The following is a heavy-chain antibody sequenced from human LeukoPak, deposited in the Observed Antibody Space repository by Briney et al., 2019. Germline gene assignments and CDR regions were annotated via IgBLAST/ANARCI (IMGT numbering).Heavy chain of an antibody. Sequence: GRSLRLSCAASGFTFSSYGMHWVRQAPGKGLEWAAVIPYDGTDKDYADSVKGRFTISRDNSNNTLYLQMNSLRAEDTAVYYCAKDRNFEGGTTAGYFHLWGQGTLVTVSS. CDR1: GFTFSSYG. D-gene: IGHD1-7*01. V-gene: IGHV3-30*18. CDR2: IPYDGTDK. J-gene: IGHJ1*01. CDR3: AKDRNFEGGTTAGYFHL.